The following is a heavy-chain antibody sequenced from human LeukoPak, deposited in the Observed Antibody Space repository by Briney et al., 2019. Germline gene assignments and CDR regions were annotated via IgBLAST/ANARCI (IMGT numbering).Heavy chain of an antibody. Sequence: SETLSLTCTVSGGSISSYYWGWIRQPPGKGLEWIGYIYYSGSTNYNPSLKSRVTISVDTSKNQFSLKLSSVTAADTAVYYCASTSDYGDYQYYFDYWGQGTLVTVSS. V-gene: IGHV4-59*01. CDR3: ASTSDYGDYQYYFDY. CDR1: GGSISSYY. D-gene: IGHD4-17*01. CDR2: IYYSGST. J-gene: IGHJ4*02.